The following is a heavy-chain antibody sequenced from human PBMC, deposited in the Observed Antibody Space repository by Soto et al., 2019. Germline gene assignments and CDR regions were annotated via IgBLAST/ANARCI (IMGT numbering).Heavy chain of an antibody. Sequence: VQLVQSGAEVKKPGSSVKVSCKASGGTFSSYAISWVRQAPGQGLEWMGGIIPIFGTANYAQKFQGRVTITADKSTSTAYMELSSLRSEDTAVYYCARDVAGTTRDRYNWFDPWGQGTLVTVSS. CDR2: IIPIFGTA. V-gene: IGHV1-69*06. CDR3: ARDVAGTTRDRYNWFDP. D-gene: IGHD1-7*01. J-gene: IGHJ5*02. CDR1: GGTFSSYA.